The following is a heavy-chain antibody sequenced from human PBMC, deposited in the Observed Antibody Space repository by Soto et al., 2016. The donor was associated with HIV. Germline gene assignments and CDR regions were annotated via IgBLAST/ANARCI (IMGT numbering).Heavy chain of an antibody. CDR2: IYSGGST. J-gene: IGHJ6*02. D-gene: IGHD6-19*01. V-gene: IGHV3-66*01. CDR1: GFTVSSNY. Sequence: EVQLVESGGGLVQPGGFLRLSCAASGFTVSSNYMSWVRQAPGKGLEWVSVIYSGGSTYYADSVKGRFTISRDNSKNTLYLQMNSLRAEDTAVYYCARTGRIAVAGTGHYYYGMDVWGQGTTVTVSS. CDR3: ARTGRIAVAGTGHYYYGMDV.